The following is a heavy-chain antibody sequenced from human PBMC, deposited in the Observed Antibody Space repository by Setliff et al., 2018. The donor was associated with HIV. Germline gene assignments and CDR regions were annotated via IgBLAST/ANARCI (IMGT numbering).Heavy chain of an antibody. Sequence: SETLSLTCTVSGGSISSYYWSWIRQPPGKGLEWIGYIYYSGSTNYNPSLKSRVTISVDTSKNQFSLKLSSVTAADKAGYYCARGDGTKNYYHYFMDVWGKGTTVTVSS. CDR2: IYYSGST. D-gene: IGHD1-7*01. CDR3: ARGDGTKNYYHYFMDV. CDR1: GGSISSYY. J-gene: IGHJ6*03. V-gene: IGHV4-59*01.